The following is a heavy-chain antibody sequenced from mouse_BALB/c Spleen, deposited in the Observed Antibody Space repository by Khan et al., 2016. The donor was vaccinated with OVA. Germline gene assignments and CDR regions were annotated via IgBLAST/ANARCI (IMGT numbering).Heavy chain of an antibody. V-gene: IGHV1S134*01. J-gene: IGHJ2*01. D-gene: IGHD2-14*01. Sequence: VQLQQSGAELGRPGSSVKLSCKTSGFTFTSYGIKWVKQRPGQGLEWIGYIYPGNGYTVYNAKFQGKATLTSDTSASTAYMQFRSLTSEDSAIYFCAAAYYRNYFDYWGQGTTLTVSS. CDR2: IYPGNGYT. CDR1: GFTFTSYG. CDR3: AAAYYRNYFDY.